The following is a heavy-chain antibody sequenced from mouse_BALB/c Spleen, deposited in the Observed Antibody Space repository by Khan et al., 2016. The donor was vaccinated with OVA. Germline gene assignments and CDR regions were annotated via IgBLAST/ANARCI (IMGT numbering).Heavy chain of an antibody. V-gene: IGHV3-6*02. D-gene: IGHD3-1*01. CDR2: IRYDGNS. CDR1: GYSITSGSF. J-gene: IGHJ3*01. CDR3: ARGCCSGPAWFAY. Sequence: EVQLQESGPGLVKPSLSLSLTCSVTGYSITSGSFWNWIRQFPGNILEWMGYIRYDGNSNYNQSLQNRTSITRDTSKNQFFLKLNSVTPEDSATYDCARGCCSGPAWFAYWGQGTLVTVSA.